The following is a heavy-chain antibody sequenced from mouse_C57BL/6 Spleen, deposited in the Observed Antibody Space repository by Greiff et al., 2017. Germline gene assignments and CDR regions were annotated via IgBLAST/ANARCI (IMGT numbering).Heavy chain of an antibody. V-gene: IGHV1-82*01. CDR1: GYAFSSSW. J-gene: IGHJ2*01. D-gene: IGHD2-4*01. CDR3: ARTIYYDYDDY. CDR2: IYPGDGDT. Sequence: QVQLQQSGPELVKPGASVKISCKASGYAFSSSWMNWVKQRPGKGLEWIGRIYPGDGDTNYNGKFKGKATLTADKSSSTAYMQLRSLTSEDSAVYFCARTIYYDYDDYWGQGTTLTVSS.